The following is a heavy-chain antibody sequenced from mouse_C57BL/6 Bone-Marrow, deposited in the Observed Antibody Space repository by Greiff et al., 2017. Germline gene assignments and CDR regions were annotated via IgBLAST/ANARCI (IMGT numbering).Heavy chain of an antibody. CDR3: ARIGSIYYGYPYAMDY. J-gene: IGHJ4*01. D-gene: IGHD2-2*01. CDR1: GFSLSTFGMG. CDR2: IWWDDDK. V-gene: IGHV8-8*01. Sequence: QVTLKESGPGILQPSQTLSLTCSFSGFSLSTFGMGVGWIRQPSGKGLEWLAHIWWDDDKYYNPALKSRLTISKDTSKNQVFLKIANVDTADTATYYCARIGSIYYGYPYAMDYWGQGTSVTVSS.